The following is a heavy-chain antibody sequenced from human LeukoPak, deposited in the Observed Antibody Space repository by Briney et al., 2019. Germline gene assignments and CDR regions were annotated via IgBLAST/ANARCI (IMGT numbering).Heavy chain of an antibody. D-gene: IGHD1-1*01. CDR3: TRERRSERYYFDY. J-gene: IGHJ4*02. CDR1: GFTFGDYA. V-gene: IGHV3-49*04. Sequence: GGSLRLSCTASGFTFGDYAMSWVRQAPGKGLEWVGFIRSKAYGGTTEYAASVKGRFTISRDDSKSIAYLQMNSLKTEDTAVYYCTRERRSERYYFDYWGQGTLVTVSS. CDR2: IRSKAYGGTT.